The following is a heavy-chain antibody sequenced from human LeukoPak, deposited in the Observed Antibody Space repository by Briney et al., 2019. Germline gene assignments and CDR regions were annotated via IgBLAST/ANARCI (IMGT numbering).Heavy chain of an antibody. CDR3: AKYCSGGSCYSGLDY. CDR1: GFTFSTYV. V-gene: IGHV3-23*01. CDR2: IRGTTDNT. Sequence: GGSLRLSCAASGFTFSTYVMSWVRQAPGKGLEWVSRIRGTTDNTYYADSVKGRFTISRDNSKNTLYLQMNSLRAEDTAVYYCAKYCSGGSCYSGLDYWGQGTLVTVSS. D-gene: IGHD2-15*01. J-gene: IGHJ4*02.